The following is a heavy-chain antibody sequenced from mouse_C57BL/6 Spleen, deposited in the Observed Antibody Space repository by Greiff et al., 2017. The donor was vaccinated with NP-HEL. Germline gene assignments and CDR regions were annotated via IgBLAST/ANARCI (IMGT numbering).Heavy chain of an antibody. J-gene: IGHJ2*01. Sequence: EVMLVESGGGLVKPGGSLKLSCAASGFTFSSYTMSWVRQTPEKRLAWVATISGGGGNTYYPDSVKGRFTISRDNAKNTLYLQMSSLRSEDTALYYCARRTGTSYFDYWGQGTTLTVSS. V-gene: IGHV5-9*01. CDR3: ARRTGTSYFDY. CDR1: GFTFSSYT. D-gene: IGHD4-1*01. CDR2: ISGGGGNT.